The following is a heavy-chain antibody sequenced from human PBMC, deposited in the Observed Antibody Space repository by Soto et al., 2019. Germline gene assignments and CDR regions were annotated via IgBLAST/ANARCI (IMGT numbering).Heavy chain of an antibody. CDR1: GCTFSSYG. CDR3: ARDPWYSSYSDYYYGMDV. V-gene: IGHV3-30*03. Sequence: GGSLGLSCAASGCTFSSYGMHWVRQAPGKGLEWVAVISYDGSNKYYADSVKGRFTISRDNSKNTLYLQMNSLRAEDTAVYYCARDPWYSSYSDYYYGMDVWGQGTTVTVSS. J-gene: IGHJ6*02. CDR2: ISYDGSNK. D-gene: IGHD6-13*01.